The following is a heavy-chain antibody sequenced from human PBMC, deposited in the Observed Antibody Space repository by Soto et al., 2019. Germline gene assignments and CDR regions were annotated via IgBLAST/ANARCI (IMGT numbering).Heavy chain of an antibody. CDR3: AKDRAVGSSSWSDY. J-gene: IGHJ4*02. D-gene: IGHD6-13*01. CDR2: ISGSGGTT. V-gene: IGHV3-23*01. CDR1: GCTFSDYA. Sequence: GGSLRLSYAASGCTFSDYAMNWVRQAPGRGLEWVSVISGSGGTTLYSDSVEGRFTISRDNSKNTLYLQMDSLRAEDTAVYYCAKDRAVGSSSWSDYWGRGILVTVSS.